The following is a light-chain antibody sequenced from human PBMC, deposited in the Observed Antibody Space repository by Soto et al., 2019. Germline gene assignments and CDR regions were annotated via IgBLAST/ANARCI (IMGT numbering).Light chain of an antibody. CDR1: ALPKQY. CDR3: QSDSSGTYWV. V-gene: IGLV3-25*03. Sequence: SYELTQPPSVSVSPGQTARITCSGDALPKQYAYWYQQKPGQAPVLVIYKDSERPSGIPERFSGSSSGTTVTLTISGVQAEDEADYYCQSDSSGTYWVFGGGTQLTVL. CDR2: KDS. J-gene: IGLJ3*02.